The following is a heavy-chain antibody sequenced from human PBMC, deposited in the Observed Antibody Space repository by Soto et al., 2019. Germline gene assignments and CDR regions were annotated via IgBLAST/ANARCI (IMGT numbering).Heavy chain of an antibody. CDR3: ARGYCSGGSCYRH. J-gene: IGHJ1*01. D-gene: IGHD2-15*01. V-gene: IGHV4-59*01. CDR2: IYYSGST. CDR1: GGSISSYY. Sequence: PSETLSLTCTVSGGSISSYYWSWIRQPPGKGLEWIGYIYYSGSTNYNPSLKSRVTISVDTSKNQFSLKLSSVTAAGTAVYYCARGYCSGGSCYRHWGQGTLVTVSS.